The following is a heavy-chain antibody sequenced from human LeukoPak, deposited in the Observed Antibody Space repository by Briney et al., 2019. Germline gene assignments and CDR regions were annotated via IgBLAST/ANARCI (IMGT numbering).Heavy chain of an antibody. CDR3: ARAEGSGSGAYTLDY. V-gene: IGHV4-4*07. Sequence: SETLSLTCTVSGGSTINYFRSWIRQPAGKGLEWVGHIYSSATTHYNPSLNNRVTISLDASTSQFSLHLNSVTAADTAVYFCARAEGSGSGAYTLDYWGQGILVTVSS. D-gene: IGHD3-10*01. CDR1: GGSTINYF. J-gene: IGHJ4*02. CDR2: IYSSATT.